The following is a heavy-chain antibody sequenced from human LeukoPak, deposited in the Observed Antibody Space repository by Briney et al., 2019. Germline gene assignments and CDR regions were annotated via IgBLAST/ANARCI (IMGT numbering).Heavy chain of an antibody. V-gene: IGHV1-18*01. J-gene: IGHJ6*02. CDR3: ARDGGSHYYYYGMDV. CDR2: ISAYNGNT. D-gene: IGHD1-26*01. CDR1: GYTFTSYG. Sequence: GESLKVSCKASGYTFTSYGISWVRQAPGQGLEWMGWISAYNGNTNYAQKLQGRVTMTTDTSTSTAYMELRSLRSDDTAVYYCARDGGSHYYYYGMDVWGQGTTVTVSS.